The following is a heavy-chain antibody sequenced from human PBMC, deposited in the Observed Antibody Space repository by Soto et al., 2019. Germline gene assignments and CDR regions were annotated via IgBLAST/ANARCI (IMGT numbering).Heavy chain of an antibody. CDR1: CGSFRFFS. V-gene: IGHV4-34*01. CDR2: INHSGTS. J-gene: IGHJ6*02. CDR3: ASVAETGAPLRGPYYYYGMDV. Sequence: LXLTFAVYCGSFRFFSLNWIPQPPVNGLEWIGEINHSGTSNYNPSLKSRVTMLPDTSKNHFSLKLTSVTAADTAVYYCASVAETGAPLRGPYYYYGMDVWAQGTTVTVSS. D-gene: IGHD1-1*01.